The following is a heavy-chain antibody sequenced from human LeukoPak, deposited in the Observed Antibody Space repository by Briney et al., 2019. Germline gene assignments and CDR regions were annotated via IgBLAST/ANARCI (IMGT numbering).Heavy chain of an antibody. CDR1: GFTFSSYS. D-gene: IGHD3-10*01. J-gene: IGHJ6*04. CDR2: ISSSSSYI. Sequence: GGSLRLSCAASGFTFSSYSMNWVRQAPGKGLEWVSSISSSSSYIYYADSVKGRFTISRDNAKNSLYLQMNSLRAEDTAVYYCARDKVTMAPDYYYGMDVWGKGTTVTVSS. V-gene: IGHV3-21*01. CDR3: ARDKVTMAPDYYYGMDV.